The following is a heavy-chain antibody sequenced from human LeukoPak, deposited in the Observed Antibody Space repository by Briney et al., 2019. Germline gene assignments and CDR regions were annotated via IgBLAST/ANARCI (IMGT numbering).Heavy chain of an antibody. CDR3: ARVKSYYYDTSDKDAFDI. Sequence: GASVKVSCKASGYTFTSHFMHWVRQAPGQGREWMGIINPRGGSISYTQKFQGRVTMTRDTSTSTVYMELSSLRSEDTAVYYCARVKSYYYDTSDKDAFDIWGQGTMVTVSS. CDR2: INPRGGSI. V-gene: IGHV1-46*01. J-gene: IGHJ3*02. D-gene: IGHD3-22*01. CDR1: GYTFTSHF.